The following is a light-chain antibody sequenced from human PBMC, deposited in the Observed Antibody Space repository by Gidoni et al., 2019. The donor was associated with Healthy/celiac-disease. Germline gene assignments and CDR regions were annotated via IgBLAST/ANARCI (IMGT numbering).Light chain of an antibody. V-gene: IGLV2-23*02. J-gene: IGLJ1*01. Sequence: QSALTHPASVSGFPGQSITISCTGTSSDVGSYNLVSWYQQHPGKAPKLMIYEVSKRPSGVSNRFSGSKSGNTASLTISGLQAEDEADYYCCSYAGSSPYVFGTGTKVTVL. CDR3: CSYAGSSPYV. CDR1: SSDVGSYNL. CDR2: EVS.